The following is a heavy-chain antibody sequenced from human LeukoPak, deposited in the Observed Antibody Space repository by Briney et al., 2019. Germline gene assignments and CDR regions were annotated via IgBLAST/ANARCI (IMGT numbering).Heavy chain of an antibody. CDR1: GGSISSSSYY. CDR2: IYYSGST. Sequence: PSETLSLTCTVSGGSISSSSYYWGWIRQPPGKGLEWIGSIYYSGSTYYNPSLKSRVTISVDTSKNQFSLKLSSVTAADTAVYYCARHPVLSSHEDWFDPWGQGTLVTVSS. V-gene: IGHV4-39*01. CDR3: ARHPVLSSHEDWFDP. D-gene: IGHD6-13*01. J-gene: IGHJ5*02.